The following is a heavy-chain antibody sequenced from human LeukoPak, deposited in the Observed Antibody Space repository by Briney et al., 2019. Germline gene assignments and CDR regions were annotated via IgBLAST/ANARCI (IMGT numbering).Heavy chain of an antibody. CDR3: AHPRGVNDAFDI. CDR1: GGSISSYY. V-gene: IGHV4-4*07. CDR2: IYTSGST. J-gene: IGHJ3*02. Sequence: PSEILSLTCTVSGGSISSYYWSWIRQPAGKGLEWIGRIYTSGSTNYNPSLKSRVTISVDTSKNQFSLKLSSVTAADTAVYYCAHPRGVNDAFDIWGQGTMVTVSS. D-gene: IGHD3-10*01.